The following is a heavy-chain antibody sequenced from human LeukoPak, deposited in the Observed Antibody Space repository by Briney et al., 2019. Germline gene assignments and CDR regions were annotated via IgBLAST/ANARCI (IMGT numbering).Heavy chain of an antibody. CDR2: INPSGGST. CDR3: ARAGEGSTSCFDY. V-gene: IGHV1-46*01. Sequence: ASVKVSCKASGYTFTSYGISWVRQAPGQGLEWMGIINPSGGSTSYAQKFQGRVTMTRDTSTSTVYMELSSLRSEDTAVYYCARAGEGSTSCFDYWGQGTLVTVSS. CDR1: GYTFTSYG. D-gene: IGHD2-2*01. J-gene: IGHJ4*02.